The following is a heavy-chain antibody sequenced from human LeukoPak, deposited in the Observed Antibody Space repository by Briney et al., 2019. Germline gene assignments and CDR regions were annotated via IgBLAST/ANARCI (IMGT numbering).Heavy chain of an antibody. D-gene: IGHD6-6*01. CDR1: GFTFSSYA. CDR2: ISGSGGST. Sequence: GGSLRLSCAASGFTFSSYAMSWVRQAPGKGLEWVSAISGSGGSTYYADSVKGRFTISKDNSKNTLYLQMNSLRAKDTAVYYCATSIAARLGWFDPWGQGTLVTVSS. J-gene: IGHJ5*02. V-gene: IGHV3-23*01. CDR3: ATSIAARLGWFDP.